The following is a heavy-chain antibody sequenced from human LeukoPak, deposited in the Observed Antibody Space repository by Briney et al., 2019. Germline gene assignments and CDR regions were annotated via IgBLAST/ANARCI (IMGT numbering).Heavy chain of an antibody. Sequence: PSETLSLTCTVSGGSISSYYWSWIRQPPGKGLEWIGYIYYSGSTNYNPSLKSRVTISVDTSKNQFSLKLSSVTAADTAVYYCARIPPATYSATGAFDIWGQGTMVTVSS. J-gene: IGHJ3*02. CDR1: GGSISSYY. CDR2: IYYSGST. V-gene: IGHV4-59*01. CDR3: ARIPPATYSATGAFDI. D-gene: IGHD1-14*01.